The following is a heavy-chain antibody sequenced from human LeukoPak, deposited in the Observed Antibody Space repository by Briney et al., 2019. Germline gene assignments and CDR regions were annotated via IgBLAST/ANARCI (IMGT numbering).Heavy chain of an antibody. J-gene: IGHJ5*01. D-gene: IGHD3-10*01. V-gene: IGHV3-74*01. Sequence: GGSLRLSCAASGFTFSSYWMHWVRQAPGKGLMWVARIKSDGSTVYADSVQGRFTISRDNAKNMVYLQMNSLRADDTAIYYCTRAITYFYGSVTYDWFDSWGQGTRVTVSS. CDR2: IKSDGST. CDR3: TRAITYFYGSVTYDWFDS. CDR1: GFTFSSYW.